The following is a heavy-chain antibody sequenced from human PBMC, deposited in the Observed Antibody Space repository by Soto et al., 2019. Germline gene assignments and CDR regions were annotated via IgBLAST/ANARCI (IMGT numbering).Heavy chain of an antibody. Sequence: EVQLVETGGGLIQPGGSLRLSCAASGFTVSGNYMSWVRQAPGKGLEWVSVIYNGGGTYYADSVKGRFTISRDNPKNTLHLQMNSLRAEDTAVYYCASTRGSSYDYWGQGTLVTVSS. D-gene: IGHD6-6*01. J-gene: IGHJ4*02. V-gene: IGHV3-53*02. CDR2: IYNGGGT. CDR1: GFTVSGNY. CDR3: ASTRGSSYDY.